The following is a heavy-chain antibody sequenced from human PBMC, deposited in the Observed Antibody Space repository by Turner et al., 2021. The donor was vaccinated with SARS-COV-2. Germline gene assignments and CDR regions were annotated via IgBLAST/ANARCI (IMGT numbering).Heavy chain of an antibody. CDR2: ISKNVNTE. V-gene: IGHV3-30-3*01. CDR3: VRGIYGDTPAFDH. D-gene: IGHD2-21*02. J-gene: IGHJ4*02. Sequence: QEQLVEAGGGVAQPGMSRRLVCAATGFTFGCYFMHWVRQAPDKGLEWVAGISKNVNTENYADSVQGRFSISRDYFKNTVFLQMNSLRVEDTAVYHCVRGIYGDTPAFDHWGQGALVTVSS. CDR1: GFTFGCYF.